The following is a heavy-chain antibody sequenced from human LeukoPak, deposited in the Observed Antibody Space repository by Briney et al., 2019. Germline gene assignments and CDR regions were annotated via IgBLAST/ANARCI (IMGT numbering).Heavy chain of an antibody. J-gene: IGHJ5*02. CDR1: GGSISSYY. CDR3: ARGVGGYCSGGSCYSGPNWFDP. D-gene: IGHD2-15*01. V-gene: IGHV4-59*08. Sequence: SETLSLTCTVSGGSISSYYWNWIRQPPGKGLEWIGYIYYSGSTNYNPSLKSRVTISVDRSKNQFSLKLSSVTAADTAVYYCARGVGGYCSGGSCYSGPNWFDPWGQGTLVTVSS. CDR2: IYYSGST.